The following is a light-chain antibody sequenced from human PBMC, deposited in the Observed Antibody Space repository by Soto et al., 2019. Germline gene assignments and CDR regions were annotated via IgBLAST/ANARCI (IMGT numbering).Light chain of an antibody. Sequence: EIVMTQSPATLSVSPGDGATLSFRASQGIDDTLAWYQQKPGQTPRLLIYDTSIRATGVPARFSGSRSGAEFTLTISSLQSEDFAVYYCQHYVTWPLTFGGGTQLDIK. V-gene: IGKV3-15*01. CDR1: QGIDDT. J-gene: IGKJ4*01. CDR3: QHYVTWPLT. CDR2: DTS.